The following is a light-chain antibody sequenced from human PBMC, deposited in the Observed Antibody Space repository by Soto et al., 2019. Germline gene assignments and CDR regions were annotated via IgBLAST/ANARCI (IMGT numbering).Light chain of an antibody. V-gene: IGKV3-20*01. CDR1: QSVSSNY. Sequence: EIVLTQSPATLSLSPGEGATLSCRASQSVSSNYLAWYQQKPGQAPRLLIYDASTRSTGIPDRFRGSGSGTDFTRNIRRVEAEDVEVNFCQQDGYSPPWTFGQGTKVAI. CDR3: QQDGYSPPWT. J-gene: IGKJ1*01. CDR2: DAS.